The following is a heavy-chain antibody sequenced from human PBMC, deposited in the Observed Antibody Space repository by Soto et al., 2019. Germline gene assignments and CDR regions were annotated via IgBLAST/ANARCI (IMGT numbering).Heavy chain of an antibody. CDR3: ANQLSPYNWNYLVQRYYYYGMDV. J-gene: IGHJ6*02. D-gene: IGHD1-7*01. CDR1: GFTFSSYA. CDR2: ISGSGGST. Sequence: GGSLRLSCAASGFTFSSYAMSWVRQAPGKGLEWVSAISGSGGSTYYADSVKGRFTISRDNSKNTLYLQMNSLRAEDTAVYYCANQLSPYNWNYLVQRYYYYGMDVWGQGTTVTVSS. V-gene: IGHV3-23*01.